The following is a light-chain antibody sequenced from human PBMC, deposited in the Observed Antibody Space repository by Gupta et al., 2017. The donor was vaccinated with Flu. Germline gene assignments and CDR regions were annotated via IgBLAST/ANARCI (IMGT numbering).Light chain of an antibody. CDR2: WAS. V-gene: IGKV4-1*01. CDR1: QSVLYSSNNKNY. Sequence: SLGERATINCKSSQSVLYSSNNKNYLAWYQQKPGQPPKLLIYWASTRESGVPDRFSGSGSGTDFTPTISSLQAEDVAVYYCQQYYSTPITFGQGTRLEIK. CDR3: QQYYSTPIT. J-gene: IGKJ5*01.